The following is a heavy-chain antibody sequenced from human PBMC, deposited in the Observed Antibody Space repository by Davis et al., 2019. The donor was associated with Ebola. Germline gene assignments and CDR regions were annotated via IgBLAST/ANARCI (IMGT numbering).Heavy chain of an antibody. CDR1: GFTFGTSW. V-gene: IGHV3-74*01. D-gene: IGHD5/OR15-5a*01. Sequence: HTGGSLRLSCAASGFTFGTSWMHWVRQAPGKGLVWVSRINSGANTIDYADSVKGRFTISRDNAKNTLFLQMNSLRAEDTAVYYCARSTILGYWGQGTLVTVSS. CDR2: INSGANTI. CDR3: ARSTILGY. J-gene: IGHJ4*02.